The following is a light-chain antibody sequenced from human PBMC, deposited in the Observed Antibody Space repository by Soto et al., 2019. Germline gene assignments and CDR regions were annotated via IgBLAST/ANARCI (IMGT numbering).Light chain of an antibody. V-gene: IGLV2-14*01. CDR3: SSCTSSNTHVV. CDR2: DVT. CDR1: SSDIGGCNY. J-gene: IGLJ2*01. Sequence: QSALTQPASVSGSPGQSITISCTGTSSDIGGCNYVSWYQQHPGKAPKLIIYDVTNRPSGVSNRFSGSKSANTASLTISGLLTEDEADYYCSSCTSSNTHVVFGGGTKLTVL.